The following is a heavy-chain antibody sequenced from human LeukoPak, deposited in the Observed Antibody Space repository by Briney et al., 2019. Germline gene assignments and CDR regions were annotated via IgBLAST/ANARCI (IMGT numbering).Heavy chain of an antibody. CDR1: GDSVSSNSAA. D-gene: IGHD3-10*01. Sequence: SQTLSLTCAISGDSVSSNSAAWNWIRQSPSRGLEWLGRTYYRSKWYNEYALSVKSRITINPDTSKNQFSLQLNSVTPEDTAVYYCASDPGRDHWFDPWGQGTLVTVSS. V-gene: IGHV6-1*01. CDR2: TYYRSKWYN. J-gene: IGHJ5*02. CDR3: ASDPGRDHWFDP.